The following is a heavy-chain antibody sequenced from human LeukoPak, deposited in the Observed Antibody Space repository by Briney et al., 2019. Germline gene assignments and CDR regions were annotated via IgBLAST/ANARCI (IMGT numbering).Heavy chain of an antibody. CDR3: AREGVDDFWSGYLSGSVDY. J-gene: IGHJ4*02. CDR2: ISGSGGST. Sequence: GGSLRLSCAASGFTFSSYAMSWVRQAPGKGLEWVSAISGSGGSTYYADSVKGRFTISRDNAKNPLYLQMNSLRAEDTAVYYCAREGVDDFWSGYLSGSVDYWGQGTLVTVSS. CDR1: GFTFSSYA. D-gene: IGHD3-3*01. V-gene: IGHV3-23*01.